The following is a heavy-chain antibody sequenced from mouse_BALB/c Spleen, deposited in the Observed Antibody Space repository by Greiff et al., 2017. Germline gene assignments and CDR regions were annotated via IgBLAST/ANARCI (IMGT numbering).Heavy chain of an antibody. V-gene: IGHV5-9-3*01. J-gene: IGHJ2*01. Sequence: EVKLMESGGGLVQPGGSRKLSCAASGFTFSSFGMHWVRQAPEKGLEWVATISSGGSYTYYPDSVKGRFTISRDNAKNTLYLQMSSLRSEDTAMYYCAREGDGPDYWGQGTTLTVSS. CDR3: AREGDGPDY. D-gene: IGHD2-3*01. CDR1: GFTFSSFG. CDR2: ISSGGSYT.